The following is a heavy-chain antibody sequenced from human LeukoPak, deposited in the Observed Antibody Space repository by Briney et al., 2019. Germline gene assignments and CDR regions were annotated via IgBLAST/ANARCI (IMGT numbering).Heavy chain of an antibody. D-gene: IGHD6-19*01. J-gene: IGHJ4*02. CDR2: IHYSGST. V-gene: IGHV4-59*13. CDR3: ARGLSSGWSSQNFDY. Sequence: SATLSLTCIVSSGSISNYYWSWIRQPPGKGLEWIGYIHYSGSTDYSPSLKSRVTTSVDTSKNQFSMKLSSVTAADTAVYYCARGLSSGWSSQNFDYWGQGTLVTVSS. CDR1: SGSISNYY.